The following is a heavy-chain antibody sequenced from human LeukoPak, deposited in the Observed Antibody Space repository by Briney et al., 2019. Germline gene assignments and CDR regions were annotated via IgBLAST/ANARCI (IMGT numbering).Heavy chain of an antibody. V-gene: IGHV4-59*08. J-gene: IGHJ4*02. CDR2: IYYSGST. CDR1: GGSISSYY. CDR3: ARGGAVRGVISYFDY. Sequence: SETLSPTCTVSGGSISSYYWSWIRQPPGKGLEWIGYIYYSGSTNYNPSLKSRVTISVDTSKNQFSLKLSSVTAADTAVYYCARGGAVRGVISYFDYWGQGTLVTVSS. D-gene: IGHD3-10*01.